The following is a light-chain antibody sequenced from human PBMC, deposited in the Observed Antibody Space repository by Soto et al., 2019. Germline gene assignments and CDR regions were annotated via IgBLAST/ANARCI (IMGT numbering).Light chain of an antibody. CDR3: SAWDDSLSGFDV. V-gene: IGLV1-47*01. CDR2: NNN. J-gene: IGLJ1*01. CDR1: GNNY. Sequence: GNNYVYWYQQLPGAAPKLLIYNNNQRPSGVPDRFSGSKSGTSASLAISGLRSEDEGDYYCSAWDDSLSGFDVFGTGTKVTVL.